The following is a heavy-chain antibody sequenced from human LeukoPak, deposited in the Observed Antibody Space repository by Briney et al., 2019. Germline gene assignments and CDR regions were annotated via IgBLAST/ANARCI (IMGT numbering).Heavy chain of an antibody. CDR1: GFTFSSYE. V-gene: IGHV3-48*03. Sequence: GGSLRLSCAASGFTFSSYEMNWVRQAPGKGLEWVSYISSSGSTIYYADSVKGRSTISRDNAKNSLYLQMNSLRAEDTAVYYCARDAGYMDTAMGGLDYWGQGTLVTVSS. J-gene: IGHJ4*02. D-gene: IGHD5-18*01. CDR2: ISSSGSTI. CDR3: ARDAGYMDTAMGGLDY.